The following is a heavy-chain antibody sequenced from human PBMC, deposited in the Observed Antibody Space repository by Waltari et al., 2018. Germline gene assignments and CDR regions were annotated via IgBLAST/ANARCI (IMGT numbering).Heavy chain of an antibody. D-gene: IGHD6-19*01. Sequence: QVQLVQSGAEVKKPGSSVKVSCKASGGTFSSYAISWVRQAPGQGLEWMGGIIPIFGTANYAQKFQGRVTITADESTSTAYMELSSLRSEDTAVYHCVRPPPYSSGWYRSDAFDIWGQGTMVTVSS. J-gene: IGHJ3*02. V-gene: IGHV1-69*01. CDR1: GGTFSSYA. CDR2: IIPIFGTA. CDR3: VRPPPYSSGWYRSDAFDI.